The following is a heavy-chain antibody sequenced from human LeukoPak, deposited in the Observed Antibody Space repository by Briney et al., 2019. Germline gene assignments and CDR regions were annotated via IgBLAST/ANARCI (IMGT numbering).Heavy chain of an antibody. CDR2: MSGSGRTT. J-gene: IGHJ4*02. Sequence: GGSLRLSCVASGFTFSSYAMNWVRQAPGKGLEWVSSMSGSGRTTYYADSVKGRLTISRDNSQNTVFLQMDSLSAEDTAVYYCAKDRSSVWWHDFDYWGQGTLVTVSS. V-gene: IGHV3-23*01. CDR3: AKDRSSVWWHDFDY. CDR1: GFTFSSYA. D-gene: IGHD6-19*01.